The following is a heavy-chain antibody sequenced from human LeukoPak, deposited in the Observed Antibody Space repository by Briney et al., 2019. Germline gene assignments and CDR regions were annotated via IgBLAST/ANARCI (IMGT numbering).Heavy chain of an antibody. V-gene: IGHV3-53*01. CDR3: ARTDSSGYYYDY. D-gene: IGHD3-22*01. Sequence: GGSLRLSCAASGFTVSSNYMSWVRQAPGEGLEWVSILYSGGSTYYADSVKGRFTISRDNSKNTLYLQMNSLRAEDTAVYYCARTDSSGYYYDYWGQGTLVTVSS. J-gene: IGHJ4*02. CDR1: GFTVSSNY. CDR2: LYSGGST.